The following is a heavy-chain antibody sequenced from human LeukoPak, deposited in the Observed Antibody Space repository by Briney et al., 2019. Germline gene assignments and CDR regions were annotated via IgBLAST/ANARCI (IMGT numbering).Heavy chain of an antibody. J-gene: IGHJ4*02. CDR2: IKEDGSEK. D-gene: IGHD3-10*01. V-gene: IGHV3-7*03. Sequence: PGGSLRPSCAASGFTFNRYWMSWVRQAPGRGLEWVANIKEDGSEKYYVDSVKGRFTISRDNAKNSLYLQMDSLRAEDTAVYYCASRGPTDDFDYWGQGTLVTVSS. CDR3: ASRGPTDDFDY. CDR1: GFTFNRYW.